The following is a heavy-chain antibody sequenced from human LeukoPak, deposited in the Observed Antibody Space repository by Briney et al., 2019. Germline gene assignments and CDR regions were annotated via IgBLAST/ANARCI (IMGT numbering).Heavy chain of an antibody. V-gene: IGHV1-69-2*01. Sequence: ASVKVSCKASGYTFTDYYMHWVQQAPGKGLEWMGRVDPEDGKTIYAEKFQGRVTITADTSTDTTYMELSSLRSEDTALYYCARSKYYFPLKPNWFAPWGQGTLVTVSS. CDR2: VDPEDGKT. CDR1: GYTFTDYY. D-gene: IGHD3-10*01. J-gene: IGHJ5*02. CDR3: ARSKYYFPLKPNWFAP.